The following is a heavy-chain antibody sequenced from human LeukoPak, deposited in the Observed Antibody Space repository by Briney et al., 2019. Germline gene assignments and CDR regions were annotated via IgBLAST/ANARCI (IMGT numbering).Heavy chain of an antibody. CDR3: AKARQSMIVVVIIDY. CDR1: GFTFSSYG. CDR2: ISYNGSNK. D-gene: IGHD3-22*01. Sequence: GGSLRLSCAASGFTFSSYGMHWVRQAPGKGLEWVAVISYNGSNKYYADSVKGRFTISRDNSKNTLYLQMNSLRAEDTAVYYCAKARQSMIVVVIIDYWGQGTLVTVSS. J-gene: IGHJ4*02. V-gene: IGHV3-30*18.